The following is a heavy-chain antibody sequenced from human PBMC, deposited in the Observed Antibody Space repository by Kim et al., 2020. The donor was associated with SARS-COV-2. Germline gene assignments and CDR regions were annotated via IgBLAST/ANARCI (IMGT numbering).Heavy chain of an antibody. CDR1: GFTFSSYE. CDR2: ISSSGSTI. Sequence: GGSLRLFCAASGFTFSSYEMNWVRQAPGKGLEWVSYISSSGSTIYYADSVKGRFTISRDNAKNSLYLQMNSLRAEDTAVYYCARDAAYYYDSSGSPDYWGQGTRVTVSS. CDR3: ARDAAYYYDSSGSPDY. J-gene: IGHJ4*02. V-gene: IGHV3-48*03. D-gene: IGHD3-22*01.